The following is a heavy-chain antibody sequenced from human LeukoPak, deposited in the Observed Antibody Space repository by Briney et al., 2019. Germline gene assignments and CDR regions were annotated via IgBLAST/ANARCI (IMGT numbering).Heavy chain of an antibody. CDR2: ISNSDGKT. D-gene: IGHD1-1*01. J-gene: IGHJ4*02. Sequence: GGTLRLSCAASGFTFSSYAMSWVRQAPGKGLEWVSTISNSDGKTYYADSVKGRFTISRDNSKNTLYVQMNSLTAEDTAIYYCAKATGNLGNWGQGTLVTVSS. CDR1: GFTFSSYA. V-gene: IGHV3-23*01. CDR3: AKATGNLGN.